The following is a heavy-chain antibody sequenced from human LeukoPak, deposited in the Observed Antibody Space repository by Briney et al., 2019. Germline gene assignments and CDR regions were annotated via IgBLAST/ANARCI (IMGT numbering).Heavy chain of an antibody. Sequence: PGGSLRLSCAASGFTVTTLAMTWVRQAPGKGLEWVAVISYDGSNKYYADSVKGRFTISRDNSKNTLYLQMNSLRAEDTAVYYCAKAPSYYDILTGYYLGRDYYYGMDVWGRGTTVTVSS. D-gene: IGHD3-9*01. CDR2: ISYDGSNK. CDR3: AKAPSYYDILTGYYLGRDYYYGMDV. CDR1: GFTVTTLA. J-gene: IGHJ6*02. V-gene: IGHV3-30*18.